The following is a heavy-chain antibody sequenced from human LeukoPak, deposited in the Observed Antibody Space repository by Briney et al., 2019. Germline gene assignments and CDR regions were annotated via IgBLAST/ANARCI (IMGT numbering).Heavy chain of an antibody. Sequence: SETLSLTCAVYGGSFSGYYWSWIRQPPGKGLEWIGEINHSGSTNYNPSLKSRVTMSVDTSKNQFSLKLSSVTAADTAVYYCARVLPAANSDYWGQGTLVTVSS. CDR3: ARVLPAANSDY. D-gene: IGHD2-2*01. V-gene: IGHV4-34*01. J-gene: IGHJ4*02. CDR1: GGSFSGYY. CDR2: INHSGST.